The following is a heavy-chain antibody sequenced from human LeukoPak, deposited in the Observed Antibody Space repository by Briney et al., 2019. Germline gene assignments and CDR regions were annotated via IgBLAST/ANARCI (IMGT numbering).Heavy chain of an antibody. CDR3: ARDHLTSSGQQSDAFDI. D-gene: IGHD3-22*01. J-gene: IGHJ3*02. Sequence: TSETLSLTCTVSGGSITSYYWSWIRQPPGKGLDWIGYIYYSGSTNYNPSLKSRVTISVDTSKNQFSLKLSSVTAADTAVYYCARDHLTSSGQQSDAFDIWGQGTMVTVSS. V-gene: IGHV4-59*01. CDR2: IYYSGST. CDR1: GGSITSYY.